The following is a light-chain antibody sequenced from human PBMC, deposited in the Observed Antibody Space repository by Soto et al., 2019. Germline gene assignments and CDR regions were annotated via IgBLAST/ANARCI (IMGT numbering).Light chain of an antibody. CDR2: EGT. Sequence: QSALTQPASVSGSPGQSITISCTGTPSNVGGYNLVSWYQQHPGRAPELIIYEGTQRPSGVSARFSGSKSGNTASLTISGLQADDEADYYGYSYAGNGDVFGTGTKLTVL. J-gene: IGLJ1*01. CDR1: PSNVGGYNL. V-gene: IGLV2-23*01. CDR3: YSYAGNGDV.